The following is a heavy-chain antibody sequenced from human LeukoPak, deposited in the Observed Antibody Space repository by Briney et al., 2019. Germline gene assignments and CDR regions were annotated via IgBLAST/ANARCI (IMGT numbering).Heavy chain of an antibody. CDR3: AADGGDNWFDP. CDR2: IVVGSGNT. CDR1: GFTFTSSA. Sequence: GTSVKVSCKASGFTFTSSAIQWVRQARGQRLEWIGWIVVGSGNTNYAQKFQERVTITRDMSTSTAYMELSSLRSEDTAVYYCAADGGDNWFDPWGQGTLVTVSS. J-gene: IGHJ5*02. V-gene: IGHV1-58*02.